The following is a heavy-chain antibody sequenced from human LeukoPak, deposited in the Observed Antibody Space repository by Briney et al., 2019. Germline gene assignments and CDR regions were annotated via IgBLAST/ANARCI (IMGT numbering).Heavy chain of an antibody. D-gene: IGHD1-26*01. CDR2: ISGSGGST. V-gene: IGHV3-23*01. CDR3: ARPRVGATTQQKFIDY. Sequence: PGGSLRLSCAASGFTFSSYAMSWVRQAPGKGLEWVSAISGSGGSTYYADSVKGRFTISRDNSKNTLYLQMNSLRAEDTAVYYCARPRVGATTQQKFIDYWGQGTLVTVSS. J-gene: IGHJ4*02. CDR1: GFTFSSYA.